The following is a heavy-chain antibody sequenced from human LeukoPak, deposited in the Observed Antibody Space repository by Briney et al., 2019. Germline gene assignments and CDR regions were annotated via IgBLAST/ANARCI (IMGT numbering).Heavy chain of an antibody. J-gene: IGHJ3*02. D-gene: IGHD2-15*01. CDR1: GFTFSSYW. CDR2: INSDGSST. V-gene: IGHV3-74*01. Sequence: PGGSLRLSCAASGFTFSSYWMHWVRQAPGKGLVWVSRINSDGSSTSYADSVKGRFTISRDNAKDTLYLQMNSLRAEDTAVYYCARRSEGYAFDIWGQGTMVTVSS. CDR3: ARRSEGYAFDI.